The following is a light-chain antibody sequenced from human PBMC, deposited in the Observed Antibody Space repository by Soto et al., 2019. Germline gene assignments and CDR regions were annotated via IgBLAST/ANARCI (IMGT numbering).Light chain of an antibody. J-gene: IGLJ2*01. Sequence: QSVLTQPPSASGTPGQRVTISCSGSSSNIGSNYVYWYQQLPGTAPKLLIYRNNQRPSGVPDRFSASKSGTSASLAISGLRSEEEADYYCAAWDDSLSVVVFGGVTKRTVL. V-gene: IGLV1-47*01. CDR2: RNN. CDR1: SSNIGSNY. CDR3: AAWDDSLSVVV.